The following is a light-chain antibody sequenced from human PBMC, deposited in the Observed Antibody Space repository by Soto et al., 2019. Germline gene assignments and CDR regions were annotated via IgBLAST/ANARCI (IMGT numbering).Light chain of an antibody. J-gene: IGKJ3*01. V-gene: IGKV1-5*01. CDR3: QQYNSYSPLT. CDR2: DAS. CDR1: QSITHW. Sequence: DIQMTQSPSTLSASVGDRVTITCRASQSITHWLAWYQQKPEKAPKLLVYDASSLETGVPSRFSGSGSGTQFGLTISSLEPDDFATYYCQQYNSYSPLTFGPGTKVDVK.